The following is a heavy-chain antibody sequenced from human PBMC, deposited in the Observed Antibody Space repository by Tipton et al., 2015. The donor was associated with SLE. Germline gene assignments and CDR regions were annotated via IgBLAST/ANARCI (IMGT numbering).Heavy chain of an antibody. J-gene: IGHJ3*02. D-gene: IGHD6-19*01. V-gene: IGHV3-21*01. CDR1: ESRFSNFW. CDR3: ARDQGSIAVAGAQYAFDI. CDR2: ISSSSSYI. Sequence: SLRLSCVDSESRFSNFWMTWVRQGPGKGLEWVLSISSSSSYIDYADSVKGRFNISRDNAKNSLYLQMNSLRVEDTAVYFCARDQGSIAVAGAQYAFDIWGQGSMVTVSS.